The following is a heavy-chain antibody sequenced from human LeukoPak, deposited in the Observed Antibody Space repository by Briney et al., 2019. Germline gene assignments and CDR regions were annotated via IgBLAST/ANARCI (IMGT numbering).Heavy chain of an antibody. CDR1: GFTFSSYG. CDR2: ISYDGSNK. J-gene: IGHJ4*02. Sequence: PGGSLRLSCAASGFTFSSYGMHWVRQAPGKGLEWVAVISYDGSNKYYADSVKGRFTISRDNSKNTLYLQMNSLRAEDTAVYYCAKEGYYWGQGALVTVSS. V-gene: IGHV3-30*18. CDR3: AKEGYY.